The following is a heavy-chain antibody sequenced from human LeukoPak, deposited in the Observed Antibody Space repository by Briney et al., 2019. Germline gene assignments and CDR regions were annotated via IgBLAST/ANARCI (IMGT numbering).Heavy chain of an antibody. J-gene: IGHJ4*02. V-gene: IGHV3-23*01. CDR3: AKDHLHCSSTSCYQALDY. Sequence: GGSLRLSSAASGFTFSSYAMSWVRQAPGKGLEWVSAISGSGGSTYYADSVKGRFTISRDNSKNTLYLQMNSLRAEDTAVYYCAKDHLHCSSTSCYQALDYWGQGTLVTVSS. D-gene: IGHD2-2*01. CDR2: ISGSGGST. CDR1: GFTFSSYA.